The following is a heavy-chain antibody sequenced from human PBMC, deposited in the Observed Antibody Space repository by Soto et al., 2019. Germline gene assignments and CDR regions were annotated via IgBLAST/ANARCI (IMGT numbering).Heavy chain of an antibody. Sequence: GGSLRLSCAASGFSFISYAMSWVRQAPGKGLEWVSTISGSDGKTFYADSVKGRFSISRDTSKNMLYLQMNNLRGDDTAVYYCVRFDIVVVPAAIHYYGMDVWGQGTTVTVSS. J-gene: IGHJ6*02. CDR3: VRFDIVVVPAAIHYYGMDV. CDR2: ISGSDGKT. D-gene: IGHD2-2*01. CDR1: GFSFISYA. V-gene: IGHV3-23*01.